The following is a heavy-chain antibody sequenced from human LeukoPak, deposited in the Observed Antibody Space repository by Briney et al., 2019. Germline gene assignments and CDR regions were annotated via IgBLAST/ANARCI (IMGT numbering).Heavy chain of an antibody. CDR2: IAGDGSEM. Sequence: GGSLRLSCVASGFTFSTYEMKWVRQAPGKGPEWLSYIAGDGSEMYYADSVKGRFTISRDNAKSSVYLQMNSLRAEDTAVYYCARRYSSGWPIDYWGQGALVTVSS. J-gene: IGHJ4*02. CDR1: GFTFSTYE. V-gene: IGHV3-48*03. D-gene: IGHD6-19*01. CDR3: ARRYSSGWPIDY.